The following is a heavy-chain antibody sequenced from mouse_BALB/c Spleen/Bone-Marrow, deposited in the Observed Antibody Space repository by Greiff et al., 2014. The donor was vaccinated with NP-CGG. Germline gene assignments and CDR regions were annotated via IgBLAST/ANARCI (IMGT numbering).Heavy chain of an antibody. V-gene: IGHV1S81*02. Sequence: QVQLQQSGTELVKPGASVKLSCKASGYTFTSYWIHWVKQGPGQGLEWIGEIHPSNGRTNYSEKFKTKATLTVDKSSSTAHMQLSSLTSEDSAVYDCARGTARAMMDDWGQGTSVTVSS. J-gene: IGHJ4*01. CDR3: ARGTARAMMDD. D-gene: IGHD3-2*01. CDR1: GYTFTSYW. CDR2: IHPSNGRT.